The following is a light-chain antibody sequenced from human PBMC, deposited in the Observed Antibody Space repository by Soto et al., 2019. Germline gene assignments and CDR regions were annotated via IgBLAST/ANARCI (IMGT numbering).Light chain of an antibody. V-gene: IGKV3-15*01. J-gene: IGKJ3*01. CDR3: QQYYDWPFT. CDR1: QNININ. Sequence: EIVMTQSPATLSVSPGEGATLSCRASQNININLAWYQQKLGQAPRLLIYGGSARATGVPARFSGSRSGPDFTLTIRSLQSEDFAVYSCQQYYDWPFTFGPGTKEDI. CDR2: GGS.